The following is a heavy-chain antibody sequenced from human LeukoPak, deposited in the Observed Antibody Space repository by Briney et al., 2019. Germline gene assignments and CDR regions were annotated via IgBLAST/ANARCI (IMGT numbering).Heavy chain of an antibody. D-gene: IGHD2-2*02. CDR2: IYYSGST. CDR3: ARVMGYRSSTSCYTKAFDI. J-gene: IGHJ3*02. Sequence: SETLSLTCTVSGGSISSYYWSWIRQPPGKGLEWIGYIYYSGSTNYNPSLKSRVTISVDTSKNQFSLKLSSVTAADTAVYYCARVMGYRSSTSCYTKAFDIWGQGTMVTVPS. V-gene: IGHV4-59*01. CDR1: GGSISSYY.